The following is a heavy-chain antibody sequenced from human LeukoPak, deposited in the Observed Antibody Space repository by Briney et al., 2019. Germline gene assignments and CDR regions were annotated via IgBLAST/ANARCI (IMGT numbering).Heavy chain of an antibody. V-gene: IGHV3-7*01. Sequence: GGSLRLSCAASGFTFSDYWMTWVRQAPGKGLEWVANIRQDGNEGYYVDSVKGRFAVSRDNAKSSLYLQMNSLRAEDTAVYYCATRRCSISACRASSHHCMDFWGKGTTVTVSS. D-gene: IGHD2-2*01. J-gene: IGHJ6*03. CDR2: IRQDGNEG. CDR1: GFTFSDYW. CDR3: ATRRCSISACRASSHHCMDF.